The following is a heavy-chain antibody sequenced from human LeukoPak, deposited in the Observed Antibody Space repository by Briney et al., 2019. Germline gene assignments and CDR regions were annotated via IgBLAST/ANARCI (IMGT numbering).Heavy chain of an antibody. Sequence: LGESLKISCKGSGYSFTSYWIGWVRQMPGKGLEWMGIIYPGDSDTRYSPSFQGQVTISADKSISTAYLQWSSLKASDTAMYYCARGGVDIVATVGFDYWGQGTLVTVSS. CDR1: GYSFTSYW. D-gene: IGHD5-12*01. CDR3: ARGGVDIVATVGFDY. CDR2: IYPGDSDT. V-gene: IGHV5-51*01. J-gene: IGHJ4*02.